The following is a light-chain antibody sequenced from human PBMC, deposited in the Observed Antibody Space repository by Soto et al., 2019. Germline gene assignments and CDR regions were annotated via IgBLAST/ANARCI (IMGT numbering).Light chain of an antibody. CDR2: GNS. CDR1: SSNIGAGYD. J-gene: IGLJ1*01. V-gene: IGLV1-40*01. CDR3: QSYDSSLSGWRV. Sequence: QSVLTQPPSVSGAPGQRVTISCTGSSSNIGAGYDVHWYQQLPGTAPKLLIYGNSNRPSGVPDRFSGSKSGPSASLAITGLQAEDEADYYCQSYDSSLSGWRVFGTGSKLTVL.